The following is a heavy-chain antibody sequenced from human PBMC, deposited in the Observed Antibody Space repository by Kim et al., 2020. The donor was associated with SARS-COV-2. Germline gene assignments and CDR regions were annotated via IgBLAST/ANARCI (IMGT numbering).Heavy chain of an antibody. D-gene: IGHD5-12*01. J-gene: IGHJ4*02. CDR1: GFTFDDYA. V-gene: IGHV3-9*01. CDR3: AKDISGGYRYAYYFDY. CDR2: ISWNSGNI. Sequence: GGSLRLSCAASGFTFDDYAMHWVRQAPGKGLEWVSGISWNSGNIGYADSVKGRFTISRDDAKNSQYLQMNSLRAEDTAFYYCAKDISGGYRYAYYFDYWGQGTLVTVSS.